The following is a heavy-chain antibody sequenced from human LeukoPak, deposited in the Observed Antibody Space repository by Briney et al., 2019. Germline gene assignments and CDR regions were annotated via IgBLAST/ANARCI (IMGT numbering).Heavy chain of an antibody. J-gene: IGHJ6*03. CDR3: ARAGAAEQVYYYYMDV. Sequence: ASVKVSCKASGYTFTGYYMHWVRQAPGQGLEWMGWINPNSGGTNYAQKFQGRVTMTRDTSISTAYMELSRLRSDDAAVYYCARAGAAEQVYYYYMDVWGKGTTVTVSS. CDR2: INPNSGGT. V-gene: IGHV1-2*02. CDR1: GYTFTGYY. D-gene: IGHD6-13*01.